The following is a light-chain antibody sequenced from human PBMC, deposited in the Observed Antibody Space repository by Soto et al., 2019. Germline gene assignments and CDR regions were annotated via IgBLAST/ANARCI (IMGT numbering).Light chain of an antibody. CDR1: QDIAIY. V-gene: IGKV1-9*01. J-gene: IGKJ4*01. CDR2: AAS. CDR3: QQLRMYPST. Sequence: IQLTQSPSSLSASVGDRVTITCRASQDIAIYLAWYQQKPGEAPKLLIYAASTLYGGVPSRFSRSGSGTDFALTITCLAAEDFATYYCQQLRMYPSTFGGGTKVEIK.